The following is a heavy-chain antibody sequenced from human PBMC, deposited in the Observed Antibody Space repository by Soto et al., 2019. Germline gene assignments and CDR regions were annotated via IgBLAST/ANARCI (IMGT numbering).Heavy chain of an antibody. J-gene: IGHJ5*02. D-gene: IGHD6-6*01. V-gene: IGHV3-21*01. CDR2: ISSSSSYI. Sequence: GGSLRPSCAASGFTSSSYSMNWVRQAPGKGLEWVSSISSSSSYIYYADSVKGRFTISRDNAKNSLYLQMNSLRAEDTAVYYCARDQYSSSSGWFDPWGQGTLVTVSS. CDR1: GFTSSSYS. CDR3: ARDQYSSSSGWFDP.